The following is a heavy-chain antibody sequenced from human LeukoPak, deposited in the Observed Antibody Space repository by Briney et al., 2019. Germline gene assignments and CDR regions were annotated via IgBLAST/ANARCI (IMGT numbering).Heavy chain of an antibody. V-gene: IGHV1-2*02. CDR1: GYTFTGYY. J-gene: IGHJ4*02. CDR2: INPNSGGT. D-gene: IGHD3-10*01. CDR3: ARAGYGSGSYYNF. Sequence: ASVKVSCKASGYTFTGYYMHWVRQAPGQGLEWMGWINPNSGGTNYAQKFQGRVTMTRDTSISTAYMELSRLRSDDTAVYYCARAGYGSGSYYNFWGQGTLVTVSS.